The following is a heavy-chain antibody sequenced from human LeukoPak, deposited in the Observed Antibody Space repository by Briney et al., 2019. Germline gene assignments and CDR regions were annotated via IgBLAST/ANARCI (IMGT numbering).Heavy chain of an antibody. CDR3: VSFYETY. CDR1: GFTFSSYW. D-gene: IGHD2-2*01. J-gene: IGHJ4*02. CDR2: IASDGSST. V-gene: IGHV3-74*01. Sequence: GGSLRLSCAASGFTFSSYWMNWVRQAPGKGLVWVSRIASDGSSTTYADSVKGRFTISKDNAKNTVYLQMNNLRAEDTAVYYCVSFYETYWGRGTLVTVSS.